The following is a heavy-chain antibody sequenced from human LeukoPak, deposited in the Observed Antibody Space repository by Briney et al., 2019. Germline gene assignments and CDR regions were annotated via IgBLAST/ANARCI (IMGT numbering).Heavy chain of an antibody. Sequence: ASVKVSCKASGYTFTSYYMHWVRQAPGQGLEWMGIINPSGGRTTYAQKIQGRVTMTRDTSTSTAYMELSGLRSEDTAVYYCARDSDTSGYYPLVDYWGQGTLVTVSS. D-gene: IGHD3-22*01. V-gene: IGHV1-46*01. CDR1: GYTFTSYY. J-gene: IGHJ4*02. CDR2: INPSGGRT. CDR3: ARDSDTSGYYPLVDY.